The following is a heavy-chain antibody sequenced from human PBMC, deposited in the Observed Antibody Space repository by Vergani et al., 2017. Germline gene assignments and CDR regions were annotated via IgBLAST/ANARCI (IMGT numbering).Heavy chain of an antibody. J-gene: IGHJ2*01. Sequence: EVQLVQSGAEVKKPGESLRISCKGSGYSFTSYWISWVRQMPGKGLEWMGRIDPSDSYTNYSPSFQGHVTISADKSISTAYLQWSSLKASDTAMYYCAGLGVGDSSSSGRFDPWGRGTLVTVSS. D-gene: IGHD6-6*01. CDR3: AGLGVGDSSSSGRFDP. CDR2: IDPSDSYT. CDR1: GYSFTSYW. V-gene: IGHV5-10-1*01.